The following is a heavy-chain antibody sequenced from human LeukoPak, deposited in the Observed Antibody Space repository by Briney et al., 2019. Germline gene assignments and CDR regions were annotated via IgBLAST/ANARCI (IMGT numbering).Heavy chain of an antibody. Sequence: GRSLRLSCAASGFTFSNSGMQWVRQAPGKGLEWVAVIWYDGSNEYYADAVKGRFIISRDNSKNTVHLQMNSLRVEDTSVYYCAREISMFVNAFDLWGQGTLVAVSS. J-gene: IGHJ3*01. CDR1: GFTFSNSG. CDR3: AREISMFVNAFDL. CDR2: IWYDGSNE. V-gene: IGHV3-33*01. D-gene: IGHD3-10*02.